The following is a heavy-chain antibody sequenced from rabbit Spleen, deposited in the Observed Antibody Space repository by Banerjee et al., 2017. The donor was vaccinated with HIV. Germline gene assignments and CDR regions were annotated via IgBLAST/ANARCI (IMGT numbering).Heavy chain of an antibody. CDR2: IYAGSSGST. V-gene: IGHV1S40*01. D-gene: IGHD7-1*01. J-gene: IGHJ6*01. CDR3: AREVEIYTGYVGYGVPNYGMDL. CDR1: GFSFNNNYY. Sequence: QSLEESGGDLVKPGASLTLTCTASGFSFNNNYYMCWVRQAPGKGLEWIACIYAGSSGSTYYASWAKGRFTISKTSSTTVTLQMTSLTAADTATYFCAREVEIYTGYVGYGVPNYGMDLWGQGPLVTVS.